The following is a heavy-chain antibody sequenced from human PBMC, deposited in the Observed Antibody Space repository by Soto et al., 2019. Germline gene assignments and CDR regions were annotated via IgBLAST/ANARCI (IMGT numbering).Heavy chain of an antibody. Sequence: SETLSLTCTVSGGSISSGDYYWSWIRQPPGKGLEWIGYIYYSGSTYYNPSLKSRVTISVDTSKNQFSLKLSSVTAADTAVYYCARARNHYYDSRVWFDYWGQGTLVTVSS. D-gene: IGHD3-22*01. CDR2: IYYSGST. CDR1: GGSISSGDYY. J-gene: IGHJ4*02. V-gene: IGHV4-30-4*01. CDR3: ARARNHYYDSRVWFDY.